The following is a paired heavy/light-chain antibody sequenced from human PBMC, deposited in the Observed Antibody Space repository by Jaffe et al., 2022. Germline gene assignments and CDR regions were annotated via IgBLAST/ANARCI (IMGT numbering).Heavy chain of an antibody. V-gene: IGHV3-30*18. CDR3: AKGAGYYDYIWGSYRFDY. D-gene: IGHD3-16*02. Sequence: QVQLVESGGGVVQPGGSLRLSCAASGFTFSNYGMHWVRQAPGKGLDWVTAISYDGSNTYYADSVKGRFTISRDNSKNTLFLQMNSLRAEDTAMYYCAKGAGYYDYIWGSYRFDYWGQGTLLTVSS. CDR2: ISYDGSNT. J-gene: IGHJ4*02. CDR1: GFTFSNYG.
Light chain of an antibody. CDR2: KTS. Sequence: DIVMTQTPLSSPVTLGQPASISCRSSQSLVHSDGNTYLSWLQQRPGQPPRLLIYKTSNRFSGVPDRFSGSGTGTNFTLIISRVEAEDVGVYYCTQSTQFPWTFGQGTKVEIK. J-gene: IGKJ1*01. CDR3: TQSTQFPWT. CDR1: QSLVHSDGNTY. V-gene: IGKV2-24*01.